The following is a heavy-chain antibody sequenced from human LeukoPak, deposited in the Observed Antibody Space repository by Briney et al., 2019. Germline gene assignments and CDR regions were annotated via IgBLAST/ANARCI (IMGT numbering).Heavy chain of an antibody. CDR2: IHSDGSST. V-gene: IGHV3-74*01. D-gene: IGHD3-3*01. CDR3: ARDEVLRFLEGPSGGFDY. Sequence: PGGSLRLSCAASGFTFSSYWMHWVRHAPGKGLVWGSRIHSDGSSTTSAASVKGRFPISRDNAKNTLYLQMNSVRAEDTAVYYCARDEVLRFLEGPSGGFDYWGQGTLVTVSS. CDR1: GFTFSSYW. J-gene: IGHJ4*02.